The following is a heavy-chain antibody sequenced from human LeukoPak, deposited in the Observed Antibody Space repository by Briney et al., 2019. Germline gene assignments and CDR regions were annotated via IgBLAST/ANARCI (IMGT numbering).Heavy chain of an antibody. D-gene: IGHD2-15*01. Sequence: SETLSLTCSVSGGSLRDHYWSWIRQVPGKGLEWTGEINDSGSTNYNPSLEGRVTLSVDTSKNQFSLKMRSVTAADTSIYYCARPYCSHGSCYRNFDYWGQGTLVTVSS. J-gene: IGHJ4*02. CDR2: INDSGST. V-gene: IGHV4-34*01. CDR1: GGSLRDHY. CDR3: ARPYCSHGSCYRNFDY.